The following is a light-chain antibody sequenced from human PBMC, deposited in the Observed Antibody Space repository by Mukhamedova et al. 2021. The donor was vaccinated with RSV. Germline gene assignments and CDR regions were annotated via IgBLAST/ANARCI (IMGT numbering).Light chain of an antibody. V-gene: IGKV1-33*01. Sequence: GIAPKLLIYDASNLERGVPSRFSGSASGTHFTLTISGLRPEDFATYYCLQYDSLPPSFGQGFKVDI. J-gene: IGKJ2*03. CDR2: DAS. CDR3: LQYDSLPPS.